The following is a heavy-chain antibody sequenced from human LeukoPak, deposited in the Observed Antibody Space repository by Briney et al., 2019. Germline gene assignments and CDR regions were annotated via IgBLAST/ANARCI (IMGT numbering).Heavy chain of an antibody. D-gene: IGHD4-17*01. V-gene: IGHV4-34*01. CDR3: ARHREGDYGDYFDY. J-gene: IGHJ4*02. Sequence: SETLSLTCAVYGGSFSGYYWSWIRQPPGKGLEWIGEINHSGSTNYNPSLKSRVTISVDKSKNQFSLKLSSVTAADTAVYYCARHREGDYGDYFDYWGQGTLVTVSS. CDR1: GGSFSGYY. CDR2: INHSGST.